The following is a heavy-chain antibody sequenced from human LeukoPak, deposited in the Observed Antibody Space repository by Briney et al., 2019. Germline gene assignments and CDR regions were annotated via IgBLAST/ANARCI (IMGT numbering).Heavy chain of an antibody. CDR1: GFTFSSYA. Sequence: GGSLRLSCAASGFTFSSYAMSWVRQAPGKGLEWVSSISGSGTDTDYADSVKGRCTISRDNSKNTVNVQMNSLRAEDTAVYYCAKATSPVHSRNWFDSWGQGTLVTVSS. J-gene: IGHJ5*01. D-gene: IGHD6-13*01. CDR3: AKATSPVHSRNWFDS. CDR2: ISGSGTDT. V-gene: IGHV3-23*01.